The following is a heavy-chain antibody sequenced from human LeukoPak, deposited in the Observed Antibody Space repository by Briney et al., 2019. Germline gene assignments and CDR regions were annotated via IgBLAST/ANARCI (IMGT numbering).Heavy chain of an antibody. D-gene: IGHD4/OR15-4a*01. CDR1: GFTFSNAW. Sequence: GGSLRLSCAASGFTFSNAWMSWVRQAPGKGLEWVSFVYSDNTHYSDSVKGRFTISRDNSKNTLYLQMNSLRAEDTAVYYCARRAGAYSHPYDYWGQGTLVTVSS. CDR3: ARRAGAYSHPYDY. CDR2: VYSDNT. V-gene: IGHV3-53*01. J-gene: IGHJ4*02.